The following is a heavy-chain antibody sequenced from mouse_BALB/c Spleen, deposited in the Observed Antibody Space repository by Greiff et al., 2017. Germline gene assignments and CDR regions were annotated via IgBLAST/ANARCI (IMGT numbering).Heavy chain of an antibody. Sequence: VQRVESGPGLVAPSQSLSITCTVSGFSLTSYGVHWVRQPPGKGLEWLGVIWAGGSTNYNSALMSRLSISKDNSKSQVFLKMNSLQTDDTAMYYCARDPGERAMDYWGQGTSVTVSS. V-gene: IGHV2-9*02. CDR1: GFSLTSYG. CDR3: ARDPGERAMDY. CDR2: IWAGGST. J-gene: IGHJ4*01.